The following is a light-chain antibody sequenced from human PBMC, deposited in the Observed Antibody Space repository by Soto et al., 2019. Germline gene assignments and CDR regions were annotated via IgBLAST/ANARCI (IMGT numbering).Light chain of an antibody. CDR3: QQTYNTRT. Sequence: DIQMTQSPSSLSAPIGDRVTITFRARQSISTYLNWYQQKPGKAPKLLIYTASTLQSGVPSRFSGSGSGTDFTLTISSLQPEDFATYYCQQTYNTRTFGQGTKVDIK. CDR2: TAS. V-gene: IGKV1-39*01. CDR1: QSISTY. J-gene: IGKJ1*01.